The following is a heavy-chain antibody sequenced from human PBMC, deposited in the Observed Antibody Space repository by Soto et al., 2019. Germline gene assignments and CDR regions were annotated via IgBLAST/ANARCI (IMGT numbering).Heavy chain of an antibody. Sequence: SETLSLTCTVSGGSISSYYWSWIRQPPGKGVEWIGYIYYSGSTNYNPSLKSRVTISVDTSKNQFSLKLSSVTAADTAVYYCARRWGGAFDYWGQGTLVTVSS. J-gene: IGHJ4*02. CDR1: GGSISSYY. V-gene: IGHV4-59*01. CDR3: ARRWGGAFDY. D-gene: IGHD2-21*01. CDR2: IYYSGST.